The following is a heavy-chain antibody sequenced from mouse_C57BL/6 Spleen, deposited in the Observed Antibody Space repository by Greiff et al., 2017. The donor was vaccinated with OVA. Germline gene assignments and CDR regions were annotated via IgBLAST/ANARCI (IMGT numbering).Heavy chain of an antibody. CDR1: GYTFTSYG. J-gene: IGHJ3*01. D-gene: IGHD2-4*01. CDR2: IYPRSGNT. V-gene: IGHV1-81*01. CDR3: ASDYDGGEFAY. Sequence: VQLQESGAELARPGASVKLSCKASGYTFTSYGISWVKQRTGQGLEWIGEIYPRSGNTYYNEKFKGKATLTADKSSSTAYMELRSLTSEDSAVYFCASDYDGGEFAYWGQGTLVTVSA.